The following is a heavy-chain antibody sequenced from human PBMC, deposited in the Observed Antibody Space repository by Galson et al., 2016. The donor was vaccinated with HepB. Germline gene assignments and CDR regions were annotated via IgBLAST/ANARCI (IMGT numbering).Heavy chain of an antibody. J-gene: IGHJ6*02. CDR2: IYAGGNT. CDR3: ARSANHYGSGTHYNSWYYYYDMDV. Sequence: SLRLSCAASGFVVSSNYMTWVRQAPEKGLEWVSVIYAGGNTNYADSVKGRFTISRDNSKNMVYLQMNGLRVEETAVYYCARSANHYGSGTHYNSWYYYYDMDVWGQGTTVTVSS. CDR1: GFVVSSNY. V-gene: IGHV3-53*01. D-gene: IGHD3-10*01.